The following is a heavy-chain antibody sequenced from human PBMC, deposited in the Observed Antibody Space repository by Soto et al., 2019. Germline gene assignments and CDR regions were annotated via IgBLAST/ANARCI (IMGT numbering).Heavy chain of an antibody. V-gene: IGHV3-73*01. CDR1: GFTFSGSA. Sequence: EVQLVESGGGGVQPGGSLKLSCAASGFTFSGSAMHWVRQVSGKGLEWVGRIRSKANSYATAYPASVKGRFTISRDDSKNTEYLQMNSLKTEYTAVYYCTRLNYYDRSGYGGMAVWGQGTTVTVSS. D-gene: IGHD3-22*01. J-gene: IGHJ6*02. CDR2: IRSKANSYAT. CDR3: TRLNYYDRSGYGGMAV.